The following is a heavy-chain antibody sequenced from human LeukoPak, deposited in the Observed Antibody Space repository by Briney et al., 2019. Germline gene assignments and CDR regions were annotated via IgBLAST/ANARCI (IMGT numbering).Heavy chain of an antibody. CDR1: GFTVINNY. D-gene: IGHD1-7*01. Sequence: PGGSLRLSCAASGFTVINNYMSWVRQAPGKGLEWVSVIYRDGSTFYADSVKGRFTISRDNSKNTLYLQMNSLRAEDTAVYCCASLMMNYYFEYWGQGTLVTVSS. J-gene: IGHJ4*02. CDR2: IYRDGST. V-gene: IGHV3-66*01. CDR3: ASLMMNYYFEY.